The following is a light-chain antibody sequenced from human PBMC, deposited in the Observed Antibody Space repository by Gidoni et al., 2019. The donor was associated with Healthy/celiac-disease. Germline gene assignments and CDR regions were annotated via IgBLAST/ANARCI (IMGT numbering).Light chain of an antibody. CDR1: QSVSSSY. Sequence: ELVLTPSPGTLSLSPGERATLSCRASQSVSSSYLAWYQQKPGQAPRLLIYGASSRATGIPDRFSGSGSGTDFTLTISRLEPEDFAVYYCQQYGSSPPYTFGQGTKLEIK. V-gene: IGKV3-20*01. J-gene: IGKJ2*01. CDR3: QQYGSSPPYT. CDR2: GAS.